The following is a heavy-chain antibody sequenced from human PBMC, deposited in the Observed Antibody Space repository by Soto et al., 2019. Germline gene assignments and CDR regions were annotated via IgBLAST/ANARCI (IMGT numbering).Heavy chain of an antibody. Sequence: SGPTLVKPTQTLTLTCTFSGFSLNTSGMCVSWNRQPPGKALEWLALLDWDDDKKYSISLKTRLNISKDTSKNQVVLRMTNMDPEDTATYYCARESSDGYGDGFDIWGQGTVVTVSS. J-gene: IGHJ3*02. CDR3: ARESSDGYGDGFDI. D-gene: IGHD3-22*01. CDR2: LDWDDDK. CDR1: GFSLNTSGMC. V-gene: IGHV2-70*12.